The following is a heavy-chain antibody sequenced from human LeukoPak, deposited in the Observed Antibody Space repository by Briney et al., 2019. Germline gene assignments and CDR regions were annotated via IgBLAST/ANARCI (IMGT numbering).Heavy chain of an antibody. CDR1: GFTFSSYT. Sequence: GGSLRLSCAASGFTFSSYTMNRVRQAPGKGLEWVSSISTSSSYIYYADSVKGRFTISRDNAKNSLYLQMNSLRAEDTAVYSCARSFRGHYDSSGYDYWGQGTLVTVSS. CDR3: ARSFRGHYDSSGYDY. J-gene: IGHJ4*02. D-gene: IGHD3-22*01. CDR2: ISTSSSYI. V-gene: IGHV3-21*01.